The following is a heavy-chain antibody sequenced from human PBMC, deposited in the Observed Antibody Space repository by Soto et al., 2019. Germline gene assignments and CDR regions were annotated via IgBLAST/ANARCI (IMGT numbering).Heavy chain of an antibody. Sequence: QVQLVQSGGGVVQPGRTLRLSCAASGFDFNTYGLHWVRQAPGKGLEWVAGISFDGGNQYYADSVKGRFTISRDKSNNTLYLQMNSLGAEDTATYCFAKDSSVTAAGSGGWFDPGGQGTLVIVSS. D-gene: IGHD6-13*01. J-gene: IGHJ5*02. CDR1: GFDFNTYG. CDR2: ISFDGGNQ. V-gene: IGHV3-30*18. CDR3: AKDSSVTAAGSGGWFDP.